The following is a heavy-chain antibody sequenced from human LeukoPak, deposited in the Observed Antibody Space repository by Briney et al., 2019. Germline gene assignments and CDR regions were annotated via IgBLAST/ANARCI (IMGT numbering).Heavy chain of an antibody. Sequence: ASVKVSCKASGYTFTSYDINWVRQATGQGLEWMGWMNPNSGNTGYAQKFQGRVTMTRNTSISTAYMELSSLRSEDTAVYYCGTLYDILTGYYGGEKTNDAFDIWGQGTMVTVSS. CDR3: GTLYDILTGYYGGEKTNDAFDI. V-gene: IGHV1-8*01. CDR2: MNPNSGNT. D-gene: IGHD3-9*01. J-gene: IGHJ3*02. CDR1: GYTFTSYD.